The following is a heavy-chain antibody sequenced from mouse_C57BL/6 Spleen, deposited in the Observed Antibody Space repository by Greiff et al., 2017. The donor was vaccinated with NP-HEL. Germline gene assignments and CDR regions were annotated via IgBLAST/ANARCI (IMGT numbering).Heavy chain of an antibody. V-gene: IGHV2-2*01. CDR1: GFSLTSYG. Sequence: VQRVESGPGLVQPSQSLSITCTVSGFSLTSYGVHWVRQSPGKGLEWLGVIWSGGSTDYNAAFISRLSISKDNSKSQVFFKMNSLQADDTAIYYCARIGSSYVYFDVWGTGTTVTVSS. J-gene: IGHJ1*03. CDR2: IWSGGST. D-gene: IGHD1-1*01. CDR3: ARIGSSYVYFDV.